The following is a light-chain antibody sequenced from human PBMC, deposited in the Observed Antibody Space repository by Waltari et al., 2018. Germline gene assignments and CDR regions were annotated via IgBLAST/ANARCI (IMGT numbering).Light chain of an antibody. CDR3: QLRARWPPTFT. V-gene: IGKV3-11*01. CDR2: DAS. J-gene: IGKJ2*01. Sequence: EFVLTQSPANLSLSPGERVTLSCRASPSVSGYLAWYQHKPGQAPRLLIYDASNRATGVPARFSGRDSGADFTLTISSLEPEDFGVYYCQLRARWPPTFTFGQGTKLEI. CDR1: PSVSGY.